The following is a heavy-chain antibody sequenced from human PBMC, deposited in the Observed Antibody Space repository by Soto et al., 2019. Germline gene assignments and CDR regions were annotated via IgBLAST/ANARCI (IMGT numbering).Heavy chain of an antibody. CDR2: IYRTGST. J-gene: IGHJ4*02. D-gene: IGHD1-7*01. V-gene: IGHV4-4*02. CDR3: ASRDPGTSVDY. Sequence: PSETLSLTCAVSGGFFTSNNLWTWVRQPPGQGLEWIGEIYRTGSTNYNPSLKSRVTISLDKSENQFSLKVTSLTAADTAVYYCASRDPGTSVDYWGQGTLVTVYS. CDR1: GGFFTSNNL.